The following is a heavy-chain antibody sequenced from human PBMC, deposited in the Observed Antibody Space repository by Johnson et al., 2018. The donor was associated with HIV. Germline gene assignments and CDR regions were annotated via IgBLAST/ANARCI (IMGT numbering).Heavy chain of an antibody. Sequence: VQLVESGGGLVQPGGSLRISCAASGFTFSSYAMNWVRQAPGKGLEWVSGISWNSGSIGYADSVKGRFTISRDNAKNSLYLQMNSLRAEDTAVYYCARKEHGDSVFGNAFDIWGQGTMVTVSS. V-gene: IGHV3-48*04. J-gene: IGHJ3*02. CDR1: GFTFSSYA. CDR2: ISWNSGSI. D-gene: IGHD4-17*01. CDR3: ARKEHGDSVFGNAFDI.